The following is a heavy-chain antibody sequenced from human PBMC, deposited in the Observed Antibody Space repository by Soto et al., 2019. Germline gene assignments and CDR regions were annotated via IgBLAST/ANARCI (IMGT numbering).Heavy chain of an antibody. V-gene: IGHV1-18*01. CDR3: ARAWLPLDYYGMDV. Sequence: ASGKVSCKASGYTFTSYGISWVRQAPGQGLEWMGWISAYNGNTNYAQKLQGRVTMTTDTPTSTAYMELRSLRSDDTAVYYCARAWLPLDYYGMDVWGQGTTVTVSS. D-gene: IGHD6-19*01. CDR1: GYTFTSYG. CDR2: ISAYNGNT. J-gene: IGHJ6*02.